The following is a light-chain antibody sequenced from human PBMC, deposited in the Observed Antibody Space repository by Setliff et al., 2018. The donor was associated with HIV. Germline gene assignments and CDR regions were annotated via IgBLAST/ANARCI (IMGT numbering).Light chain of an antibody. V-gene: IGLV1-40*01. Sequence: QSVLTQPPSVSGAPGQRVTISCTGSSSNIGAGYDVHWYQQLPGTAPKLLIYGNSNRPSGVPDRFSGSKSGTSASLAITGLQAEDEADYYCQSYDSRFYVFGTGTGSPS. CDR3: QSYDSRFYV. CDR2: GNS. J-gene: IGLJ1*01. CDR1: SSNIGAGYD.